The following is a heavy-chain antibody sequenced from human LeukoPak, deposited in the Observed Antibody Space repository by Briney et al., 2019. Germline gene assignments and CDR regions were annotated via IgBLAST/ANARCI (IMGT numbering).Heavy chain of an antibody. CDR1: GFTFANHA. Sequence: GGSLRLSCAASGFTFANHAMSWVRQTPGKGLEWVSAISGGGDITYYADSVTGRFTISRDNSKNTLYLQMNSLRAEDTAVYYCAKDFYSGSYLYYFDYWGQGTLVTVSS. J-gene: IGHJ4*02. V-gene: IGHV3-23*01. CDR2: ISGGGDIT. CDR3: AKDFYSGSYLYYFDY. D-gene: IGHD1-26*01.